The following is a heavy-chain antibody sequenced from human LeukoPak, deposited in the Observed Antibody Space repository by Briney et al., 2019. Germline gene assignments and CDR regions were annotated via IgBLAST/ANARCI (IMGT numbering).Heavy chain of an antibody. Sequence: SETLSLTCTVSVVSISSSSYYCGSIRQPPGKGLEWIVGIYYIVSTYYNPSLKSRVPISVGTSKNQFSLKLSSVTAADTAVYYRARLGAITYAGDYCGQGTLVTVSS. CDR3: ARLGAITYAGDY. CDR2: IYYIVST. J-gene: IGHJ4*02. V-gene: IGHV4-39*01. CDR1: VVSISSSSYY. D-gene: IGHD1-26*01.